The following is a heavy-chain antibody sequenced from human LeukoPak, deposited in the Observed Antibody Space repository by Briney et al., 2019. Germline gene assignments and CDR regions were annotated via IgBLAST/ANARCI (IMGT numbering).Heavy chain of an antibody. CDR3: ARGRSYYYYGMDV. Sequence: GGSLRLSCAASGFTFSTYAMSWVRQAPGKGLEWVSGLSGSGSSAYYADSVKGRFTISRDNSKNTLYLQMNSLRGEDTAVYYCARGRSYYYYGMDVWGQGTTVTVSS. CDR1: GFTFSTYA. J-gene: IGHJ6*02. V-gene: IGHV3-23*01. CDR2: LSGSGSSA.